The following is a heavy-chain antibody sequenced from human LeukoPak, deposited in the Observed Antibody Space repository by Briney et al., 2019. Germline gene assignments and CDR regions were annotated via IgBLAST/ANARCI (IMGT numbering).Heavy chain of an antibody. D-gene: IGHD5-18*01. CDR3: ARDQADTAMVPSWFDP. CDR2: ISSSNSYI. Sequence: PGGSLRLSCAASGFTFSSYSMNCVRQAPGKGLEWVSSISSSNSYIYYADSVKGRFTISRDNAKNSLYPQMNSLRAEDTAVYYCARDQADTAMVPSWFDPWGQGTLVTVSS. CDR1: GFTFSSYS. J-gene: IGHJ5*02. V-gene: IGHV3-21*01.